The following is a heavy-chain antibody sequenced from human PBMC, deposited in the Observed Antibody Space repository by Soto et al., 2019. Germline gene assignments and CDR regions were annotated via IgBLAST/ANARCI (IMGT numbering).Heavy chain of an antibody. J-gene: IGHJ4*02. CDR3: AKDMKLPLSGPMLGN. CDR2: ISWNSGSI. CDR1: GFPFDDYA. V-gene: IGHV3-9*01. D-gene: IGHD1-26*01. Sequence: ALRRSCAASGFPFDDYAMHCVRPDQGKGLEWVSGISWNSGSIGYADSVKGRFTISRDNAKNSLYLQMNSLRAEDTALYYCAKDMKLPLSGPMLGNWGQGTLVTVSS.